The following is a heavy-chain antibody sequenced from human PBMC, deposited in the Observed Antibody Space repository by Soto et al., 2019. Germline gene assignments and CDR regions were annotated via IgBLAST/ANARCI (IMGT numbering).Heavy chain of an antibody. CDR1: GYTFTGYY. Sequence: QVQLVQSGAEVKKPGASVKVSCKASGYTFTGYYIHWMRQSPGQGLEWIGWINPNSGGINYAYKFQGWVTMTRDTSITTAYMELRRLKSDDTAVYYCAREETGVSTKRHWFDSWGQGTLVTVSS. V-gene: IGHV1-2*04. CDR3: AREETGVSTKRHWFDS. D-gene: IGHD6-13*01. J-gene: IGHJ5*01. CDR2: INPNSGGI.